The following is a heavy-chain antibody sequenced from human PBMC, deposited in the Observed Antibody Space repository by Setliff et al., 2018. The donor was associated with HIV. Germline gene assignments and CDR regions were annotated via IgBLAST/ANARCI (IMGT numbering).Heavy chain of an antibody. CDR3: AGLSDFLDY. D-gene: IGHD2-21*01. Sequence: KTSETLSLTCTVSGGSRSSSDGSGSRKAPGKGLEWIGEINHSGTANYNPYLKSRVTMSLDRSKRHFSLKLTSLTAADTAVYYCAGLSDFLDYWGLGNLVTVSS. J-gene: IGHJ4*02. V-gene: IGHV4-34*01. CDR1: GGSRSSSD. CDR2: INHSGTA.